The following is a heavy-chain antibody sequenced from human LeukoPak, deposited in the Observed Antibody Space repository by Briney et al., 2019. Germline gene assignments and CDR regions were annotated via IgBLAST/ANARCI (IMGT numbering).Heavy chain of an antibody. CDR3: ARAFPWAYYFDY. D-gene: IGHD2/OR15-2a*01. CDR1: GGSISSYY. V-gene: IGHV4-59*08. CDR2: VFYSGTT. Sequence: TSETLSLTCTVSGGSISSYYWSWIRQPPGKGLERIGYVFYSGTTHFNPSLESRVTILVDTSENQFSLRLSSVTAADTAVYYCARAFPWAYYFDYWGQGTLVTVSS. J-gene: IGHJ4*02.